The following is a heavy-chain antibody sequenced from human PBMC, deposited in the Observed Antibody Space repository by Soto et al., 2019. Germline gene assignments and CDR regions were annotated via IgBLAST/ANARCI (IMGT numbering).Heavy chain of an antibody. CDR3: ARDRGVLWFGEYQGWFDP. Sequence: PGASVKVSCKASGGTFSSYAISWVRQAPGQGLEWMGGIIPIFGTANYAQKFQGRVTITADESTSTAYMELSSLRSEDTAVYYCARDRGVLWFGEYQGWFDPWGQGTLVTVSS. J-gene: IGHJ5*02. CDR1: GGTFSSYA. CDR2: IIPIFGTA. V-gene: IGHV1-69*13. D-gene: IGHD3-10*01.